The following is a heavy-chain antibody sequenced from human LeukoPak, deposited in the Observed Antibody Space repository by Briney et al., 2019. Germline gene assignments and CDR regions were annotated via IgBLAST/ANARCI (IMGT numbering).Heavy chain of an antibody. J-gene: IGHJ4*02. D-gene: IGHD3-3*01. Sequence: KPSQTLSPTCTVSGGSISSGDYYWSWIRQPPGKGLEWIGYIYYSGSTYYNPSLKSRVTISVDTSKSQFSLKLSSVTAADTAVYYCARQYDFWSGVGSYFDYWGQGTLVTVSS. CDR2: IYYSGST. CDR1: GGSISSGDYY. V-gene: IGHV4-30-4*08. CDR3: ARQYDFWSGVGSYFDY.